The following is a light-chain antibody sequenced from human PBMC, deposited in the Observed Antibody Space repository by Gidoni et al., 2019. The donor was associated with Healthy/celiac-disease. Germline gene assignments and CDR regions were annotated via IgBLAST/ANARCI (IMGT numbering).Light chain of an antibody. Sequence: DIVMTQSPDSLAVSLGERATINYKSSQSVLYSSNNKNYLAWYQQKPGQPPKLLIYWASTRESGVPDRFSGSGSGTDFTLTISSLQAEDEAVYYCQQYYSTPPYTIXXXTKLEIK. CDR3: QQYYSTPPYT. CDR1: QSVLYSSNNKNY. V-gene: IGKV4-1*01. CDR2: WAS. J-gene: IGKJ2*01.